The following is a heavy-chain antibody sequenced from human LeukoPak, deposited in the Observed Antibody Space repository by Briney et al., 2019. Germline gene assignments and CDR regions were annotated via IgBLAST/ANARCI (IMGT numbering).Heavy chain of an antibody. D-gene: IGHD2-8*01. Sequence: HPGGSLRLSCAASGFTFSSYDMHWVRQATGKGLEWVSAIGTAGDTYYPGSVKGRFTISRENAKNSLYLQMNSLRAGDTAVHYCARGGVYCTNGVCYRRFDYWGQGTLVTVSS. V-gene: IGHV3-13*01. CDR2: IGTAGDT. J-gene: IGHJ4*02. CDR3: ARGGVYCTNGVCYRRFDY. CDR1: GFTFSSYD.